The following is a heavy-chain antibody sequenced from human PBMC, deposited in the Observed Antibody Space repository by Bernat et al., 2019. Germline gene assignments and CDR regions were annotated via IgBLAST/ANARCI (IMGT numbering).Heavy chain of an antibody. D-gene: IGHD3-16*01. CDR3: TSARRDSRTWGAFDY. CDR1: GFTFSGSA. V-gene: IGHV3-73*01. CDR2: IRSKANSYAA. Sequence: EVQLVESGGGLVQPGGSLKLSCAASGFTFSGSAIHWVRQASGKGLEWVGRIRSKANSYAAAYGASVKGRLTISRDGSENTADLQINSLKTGETAVYYCTSARRDSRTWGAFDYGGQGTLVTVSS. J-gene: IGHJ4*02.